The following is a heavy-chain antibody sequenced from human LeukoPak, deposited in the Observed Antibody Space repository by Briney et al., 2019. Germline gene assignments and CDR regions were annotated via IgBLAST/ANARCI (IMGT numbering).Heavy chain of an antibody. Sequence: GGSLRLSCAVSGFTLSSYSMNWVRQAPGKGLEWVSSFSPSGKYIYYADSLQGRFTISRDNAKNSLYLQMNSLRAEDTAVYYCARDPASIMITFGGVIAWGQGTLVTVSS. V-gene: IGHV3-21*01. CDR2: FSPSGKYI. D-gene: IGHD3-16*02. CDR3: ARDPASIMITFGGVIA. J-gene: IGHJ4*02. CDR1: GFTLSSYS.